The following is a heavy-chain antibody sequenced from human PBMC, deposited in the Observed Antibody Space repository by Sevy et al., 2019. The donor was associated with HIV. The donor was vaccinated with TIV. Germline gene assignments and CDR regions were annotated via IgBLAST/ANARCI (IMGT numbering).Heavy chain of an antibody. CDR2: ISGSGDST. CDR1: GFTFSNYA. J-gene: IGHJ4*02. V-gene: IGHV3-23*01. D-gene: IGHD5-12*01. Sequence: GGSLRLSCAASGFTFSNYAINWVRQAPGKGLEWVSRISGSGDSTFYADSVKGRFTISRDNSKNTVHLQMNSLRAEDTAVYYCAKAQSKIVATILAWGQGTLVTVSS. CDR3: AKAQSKIVATILA.